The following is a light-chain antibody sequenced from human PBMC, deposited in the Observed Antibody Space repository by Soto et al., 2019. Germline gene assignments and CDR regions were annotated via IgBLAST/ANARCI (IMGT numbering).Light chain of an antibody. CDR1: DGHNNYA. CDR3: PSWGAGIHVV. V-gene: IGLV4-69*01. Sequence: QSVLIQSPSASASLGASVNLTCTLSDGHNNYAIAWHQQQPERGPRFLMTLNSDGRHKKGDGIPDRFSASSAGAERYLTISSLPCEDEDDYCGPSWGAGIHVVFGGGTKVTVL. CDR2: LNSDGRH. J-gene: IGLJ2*01.